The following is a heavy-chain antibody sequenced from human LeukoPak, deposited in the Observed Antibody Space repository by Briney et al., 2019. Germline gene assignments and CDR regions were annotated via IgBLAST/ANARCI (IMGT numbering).Heavy chain of an antibody. CDR3: ARALNRYWYFDL. CDR2: INPSGGST. V-gene: IGHV1-46*01. Sequence: ASVKVSCKASGYTFTSYYVHWVRQAPGQGLEWMGIINPSGGSTSYAQKFQGGVTMTRDTSTSTVYMELSSLKSEDTAVYYCARALNRYWYFDLWGRGTLVTVSS. D-gene: IGHD1-14*01. J-gene: IGHJ2*01. CDR1: GYTFTSYY.